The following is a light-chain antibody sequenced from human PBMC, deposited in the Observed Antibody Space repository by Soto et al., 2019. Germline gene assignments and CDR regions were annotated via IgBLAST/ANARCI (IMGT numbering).Light chain of an antibody. V-gene: IGLV1-40*01. Sequence: QSVLTQPPSVSGAPGQRVTLSCTGSSSNIGAGNDGHWYQQLAATAPTLLIYGNNNRPSGVPDRCSGSKSGTSAALAITSLQPDDDGDYYCQSDGSSLSGSYVFGIGTKVTVL. CDR1: SSNIGAGND. CDR3: QSDGSSLSGSYV. J-gene: IGLJ1*01. CDR2: GNN.